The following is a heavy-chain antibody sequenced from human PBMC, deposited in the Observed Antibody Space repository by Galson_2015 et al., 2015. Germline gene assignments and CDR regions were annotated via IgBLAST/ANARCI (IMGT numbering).Heavy chain of an antibody. V-gene: IGHV1-18*01. CDR1: GYTFTSYV. CDR3: ARGDRCSSTSCYYPSDGAFDI. Sequence: SVKVSCKASGYTFTSYVISWVRQAPGQGLEWMGWINAYNGNTNYAQNLQGRVTMTTVTSTSTAYMELRSLKSDDTGVFYCARGDRCSSTSCYYPSDGAFDIWGQGTVVTVSS. CDR2: INAYNGNT. D-gene: IGHD2-2*01. J-gene: IGHJ3*02.